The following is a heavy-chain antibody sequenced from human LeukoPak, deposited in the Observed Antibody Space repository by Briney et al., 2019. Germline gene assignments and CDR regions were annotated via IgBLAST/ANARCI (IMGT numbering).Heavy chain of an antibody. CDR1: GGSINGYY. J-gene: IGHJ4*02. CDR3: ARINSGFDFDY. D-gene: IGHD5-12*01. V-gene: IGHV4-59*08. CDR2: IFYSGTT. Sequence: PSGTLSLTCSVSGGSINGYYWGWVRQSPGKGLECLGHIFYSGTTNYNPSLTSRVTISVDTPKNEFSLKLNSVTATDTAVYYCARINSGFDFDYWGQGLLVTVSS.